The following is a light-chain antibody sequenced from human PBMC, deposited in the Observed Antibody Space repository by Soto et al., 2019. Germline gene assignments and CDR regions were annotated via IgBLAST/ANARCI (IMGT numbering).Light chain of an antibody. CDR3: QQYNSWPLT. CDR1: QSVSSN. CDR2: DIS. Sequence: EIVITQSPATLSVSPGERATLSCRASQSVSSNLAWYQQKPGQAPRVLIYDISTRATGIPTRFSGSGSGTEFTLTISSXQSEDFAVYYCQQYNSWPLTFGGGTKVDIK. V-gene: IGKV3D-15*01. J-gene: IGKJ4*01.